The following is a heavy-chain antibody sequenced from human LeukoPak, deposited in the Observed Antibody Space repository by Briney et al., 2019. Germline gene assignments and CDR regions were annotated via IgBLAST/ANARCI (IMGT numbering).Heavy chain of an antibody. J-gene: IGHJ4*02. CDR1: GFTFDDYA. Sequence: GRSLRLSCAASGFTFDDYAMHWVRQAPGKGLEWVSGISWNSGSIGYADSVKGRFTISRDNAKNSLYLQMNSLRAEDTALYYCAKDAVAGTLDYWGQGTLVTVSS. CDR2: ISWNSGSI. V-gene: IGHV3-9*01. CDR3: AKDAVAGTLDY. D-gene: IGHD6-13*01.